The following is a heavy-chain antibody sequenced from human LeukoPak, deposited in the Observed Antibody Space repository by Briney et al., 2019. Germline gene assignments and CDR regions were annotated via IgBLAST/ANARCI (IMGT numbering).Heavy chain of an antibody. Sequence: ASVKVSCKASGYTFTGYYMHWVRQAPGQGLEWMGWISPHKGNTNNEQKFQGRVTMTTDTSTSTAYMELRSLRSDDTAVYYCARGYYDILTGYYRGSWFDPWGQGTLVTVSS. J-gene: IGHJ5*02. CDR2: ISPHKGNT. CDR1: GYTFTGYY. D-gene: IGHD3-9*01. CDR3: ARGYYDILTGYYRGSWFDP. V-gene: IGHV1-18*04.